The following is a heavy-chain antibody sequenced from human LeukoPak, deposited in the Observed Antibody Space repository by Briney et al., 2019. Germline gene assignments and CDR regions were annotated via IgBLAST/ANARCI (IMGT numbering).Heavy chain of an antibody. CDR1: GFTFSSYA. D-gene: IGHD3-9*01. CDR3: VKESYDILTGYYTRAFDY. J-gene: IGHJ4*02. CDR2: ISSNGGST. Sequence: PGGSLRLSCSASGFTFSSYAMHWVRQAPGKGLEYVSAISSNGGSTYYADSVKGRFTNSRDNSKNTLYLQMSSLRAEDTAVYYCVKESYDILTGYYTRAFDYWGQGTLVTVSS. V-gene: IGHV3-64D*06.